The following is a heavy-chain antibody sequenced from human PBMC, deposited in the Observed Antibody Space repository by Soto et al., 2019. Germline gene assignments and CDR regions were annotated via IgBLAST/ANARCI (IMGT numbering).Heavy chain of an antibody. Sequence: QVQLVQSGAEVKKPGASVKVSCKASGYTFTSYAMHWVRQAPGQRLEWMGWINAGNGNTKYSQKFQGRVTITRDTSASTAYMELSSLRSEDTAVYYCARTYSSGWSYYYYGMDVWGQGPTVTVSS. CDR2: INAGNGNT. J-gene: IGHJ6*02. V-gene: IGHV1-3*01. CDR1: GYTFTSYA. D-gene: IGHD6-19*01. CDR3: ARTYSSGWSYYYYGMDV.